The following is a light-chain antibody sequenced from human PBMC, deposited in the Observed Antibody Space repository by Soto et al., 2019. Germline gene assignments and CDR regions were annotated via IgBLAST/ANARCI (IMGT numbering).Light chain of an antibody. CDR1: SSDIGTYDY. CDR2: EVT. J-gene: IGLJ2*01. Sequence: QSALTQPASVSGSPGQSITISCTGTSSDIGTYDYVSWYQHHPGKAPKLMIYEVTNQPSGVSDRFSGSKSGKTASLTISGLQAEDEADYYCSSYTTTTTPVVFGGGTQLTVL. V-gene: IGLV2-14*01. CDR3: SSYTTTTTPVV.